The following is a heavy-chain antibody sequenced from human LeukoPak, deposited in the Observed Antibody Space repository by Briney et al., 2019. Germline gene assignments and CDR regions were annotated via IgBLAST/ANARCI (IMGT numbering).Heavy chain of an antibody. CDR3: ARETRYSYGPFDF. CDR1: GFTFSSYA. V-gene: IGHV3-23*01. J-gene: IGHJ4*02. D-gene: IGHD5-18*01. CDR2: ISGSGDST. Sequence: PGGSLRLSCAASGFTFSSYALSWVRRAPGKGLEWVSGISGSGDSTYYADSVKGRFTISRDNSKSTLYLQLSSLRAEDTAGYYCARETRYSYGPFDFWGQGTLVTVSS.